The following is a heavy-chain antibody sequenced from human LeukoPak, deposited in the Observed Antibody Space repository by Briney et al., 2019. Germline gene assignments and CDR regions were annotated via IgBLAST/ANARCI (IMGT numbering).Heavy chain of an antibody. Sequence: HPGGSLRLSCAASGFTFSSYSMNWVRQAPGKGLEWVSYISSSSSTIYYADSVKGRFTISRDNAKNSLYLQMNSLRAEDTAVYYCARDWRSPLEDYWGQGTLVTVSS. V-gene: IGHV3-48*04. J-gene: IGHJ4*02. CDR1: GFTFSSYS. D-gene: IGHD3-3*01. CDR3: ARDWRSPLEDY. CDR2: ISSSSSTI.